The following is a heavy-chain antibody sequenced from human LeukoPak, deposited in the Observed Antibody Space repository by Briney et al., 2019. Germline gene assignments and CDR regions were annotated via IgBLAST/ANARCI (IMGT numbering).Heavy chain of an antibody. D-gene: IGHD3-10*01. CDR3: ARAAPYYGSGSKWFDP. Sequence: ASVKVSCKASGGTFSRYAISWVRQAPGQGLEWMGRIIPIFGIANYAQKFQGRVTITADKSTSTAYMELSSLRSEDTAVYYCARAAPYYGSGSKWFDPWGQGTLVTVSS. CDR1: GGTFSRYA. CDR2: IIPIFGIA. V-gene: IGHV1-69*04. J-gene: IGHJ5*02.